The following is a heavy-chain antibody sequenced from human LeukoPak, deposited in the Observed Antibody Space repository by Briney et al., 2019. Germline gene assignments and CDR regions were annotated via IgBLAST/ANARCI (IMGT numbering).Heavy chain of an antibody. J-gene: IGHJ4*02. Sequence: SETPSLTCTVYAGSISRDHWSWNRQPPGKGLECLGYIYHLGSTIYNDSLKSRVTISVATSKTQFPVQRTSASAADTAEYYCGRYDRGSPTYFDYWGQGTLVTVSS. V-gene: IGHV4-59*08. CDR3: GRYDRGSPTYFDY. CDR1: AGSISRDH. D-gene: IGHD3-9*01. CDR2: IYHLGST.